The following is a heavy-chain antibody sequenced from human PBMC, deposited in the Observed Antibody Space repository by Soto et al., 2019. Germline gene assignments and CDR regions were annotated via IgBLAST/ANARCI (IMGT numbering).Heavy chain of an antibody. Sequence: QVQLQESGPGLVKPSETLSLTCTVSGGSISSYYWSWIRQPAGKGLEWIGRIYTSGSTNYNPSLKSRVTMSVDTSKNQFSLKLSSVTAADTAVYYCARDRIVVVPAATTYYYYYGMDVWGQGTTVTVSS. CDR2: IYTSGST. CDR1: GGSISSYY. D-gene: IGHD2-2*01. V-gene: IGHV4-4*07. J-gene: IGHJ6*02. CDR3: ARDRIVVVPAATTYYYYYGMDV.